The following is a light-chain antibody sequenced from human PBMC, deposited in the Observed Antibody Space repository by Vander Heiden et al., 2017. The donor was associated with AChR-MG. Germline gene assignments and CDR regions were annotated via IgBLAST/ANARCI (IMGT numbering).Light chain of an antibody. V-gene: IGLV3-1*01. CDR3: QAWDTATGDVV. CDR1: KLDNRQ. J-gene: IGLJ2*01. CDR2: QHS. Sequence: SDELTQPPSVSVSPGQTASVTCSGDKLDNRQACWYQQRPGQSPVLVIYQHSKRPSGIPERFSGSISGNTTTLTISGTQALDEADYYCQAWDTATGDVVFGGGTKLTVL.